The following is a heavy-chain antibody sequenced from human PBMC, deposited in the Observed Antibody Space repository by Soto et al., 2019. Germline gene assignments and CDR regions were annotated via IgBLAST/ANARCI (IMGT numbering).Heavy chain of an antibody. CDR1: GFTFSSYA. CDR2: ISGSGGST. D-gene: IGHD6-13*01. J-gene: IGHJ6*02. CDR3: AKDGSSSWEPHYYGMDV. Sequence: PGGSLRLSCAASGFTFSSYAMSWVRQAPGKGLEWVSAISGSGGSTYYADSVKGRFTISRDNSKNTLYLQMNSLRAEDTAVYYCAKDGSSSWEPHYYGMDVWGQGTTVTVSS. V-gene: IGHV3-23*01.